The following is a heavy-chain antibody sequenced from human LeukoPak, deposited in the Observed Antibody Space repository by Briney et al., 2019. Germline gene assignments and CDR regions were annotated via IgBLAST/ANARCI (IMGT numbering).Heavy chain of an antibody. D-gene: IGHD1-26*01. CDR2: IKQDGSEK. J-gene: IGHJ4*02. Sequence: PGGSLRLSCAASGFTFSSYWMSWVRQAPGKGLEWVANIKQDGSEKYYVDSVKGRFTISRDNSKNTLYLQMNSLRPEDTAVYYCARDHDLYSGSPGGDYWGQGTLVTVSS. CDR1: GFTFSSYW. CDR3: ARDHDLYSGSPGGDY. V-gene: IGHV3-7*01.